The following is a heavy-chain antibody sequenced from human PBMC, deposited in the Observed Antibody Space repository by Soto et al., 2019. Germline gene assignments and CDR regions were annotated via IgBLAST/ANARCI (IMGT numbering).Heavy chain of an antibody. CDR1: GGTFSSYA. J-gene: IGHJ4*02. CDR2: IIPIFGTA. Sequence: GASVKVSCKASGGTFSSYAISWVRQAPGQGLEWMGGIIPIFGTANYAQKFQGRVTITADKSTSTAYMELSSLRSEDTAVYYCARCPPPYYYDSSQAGGFDYWGQGTLVTVSS. CDR3: ARCPPPYYYDSSQAGGFDY. D-gene: IGHD3-22*01. V-gene: IGHV1-69*06.